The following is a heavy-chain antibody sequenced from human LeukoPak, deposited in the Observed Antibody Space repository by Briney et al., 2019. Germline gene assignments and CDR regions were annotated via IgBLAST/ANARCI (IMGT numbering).Heavy chain of an antibody. Sequence: SETLSLTCTVSGGSISSYYWSWIRQAPGKGVEWIGYIYDSGSTNYNASLKSRVTISVDTSKNQFSLKVSFVTAADTAVYYCAKTLGVRAFDIWGQGTMVTVSS. CDR1: GGSISSYY. J-gene: IGHJ3*02. CDR3: AKTLGVRAFDI. D-gene: IGHD7-27*01. V-gene: IGHV4-59*08. CDR2: IYDSGST.